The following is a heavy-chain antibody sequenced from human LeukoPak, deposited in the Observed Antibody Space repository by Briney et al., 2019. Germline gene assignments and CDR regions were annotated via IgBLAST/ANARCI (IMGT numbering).Heavy chain of an antibody. D-gene: IGHD1-26*01. J-gene: IGHJ4*02. Sequence: ASVKVSCKASGFTFTSSAMRWVRQARGQRLEWIGWIVVGSGNTNYAQKFQERVTITRDMSTSTAYMELSSLRSEDTAVYYCAAESPPYSGSYGGFGYWGQGTLVTVSS. CDR2: IVVGSGNT. V-gene: IGHV1-58*02. CDR3: AAESPPYSGSYGGFGY. CDR1: GFTFTSSA.